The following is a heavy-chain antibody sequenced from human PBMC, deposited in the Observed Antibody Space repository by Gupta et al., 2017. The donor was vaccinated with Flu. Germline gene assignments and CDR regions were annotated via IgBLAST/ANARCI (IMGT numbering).Heavy chain of an antibody. CDR1: RGCS. J-gene: IGHJ4*02. CDR2: VYSSGGM. D-gene: IGHD3-10*01. Sequence: RGCSWRWVGEAPGKEPEWIGWVYSSGGMTYHPSVESRDYLAVGTTRNQFSLRMTSVTAADTDTYCCAIANVQFLYYPYWGQGILVTVSS. CDR3: AIANVQFLYYPY. V-gene: IGHV4-61*08.